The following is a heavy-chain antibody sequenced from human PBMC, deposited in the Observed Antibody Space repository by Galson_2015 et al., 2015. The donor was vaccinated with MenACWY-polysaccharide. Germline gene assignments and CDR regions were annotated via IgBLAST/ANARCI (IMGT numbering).Heavy chain of an antibody. CDR1: GFTFRKYW. Sequence: SLRLSCAASGFTFRKYWMSWVRQAPGKGLEWVANIKQDGGEKYNVDSVKGRFTISRDNAKNSLYLLMNSLRVEDTAVYYCARGHYGMDVWGQGPTVTVSS. CDR3: ARGHYGMDV. J-gene: IGHJ6*02. CDR2: IKQDGGEK. V-gene: IGHV3-7*01.